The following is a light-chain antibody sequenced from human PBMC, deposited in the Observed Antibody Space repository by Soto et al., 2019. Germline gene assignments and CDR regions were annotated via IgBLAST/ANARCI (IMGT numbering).Light chain of an antibody. Sequence: ETVLTQSPATLSLSPGERAILSCRASQSVRSYLAWYQQKPGQAPRLLISDASNRATDIPARFSGSGSGTEFTLTISSLESEDFAVYYCQQRSSWPLTFGGGTKVEIK. CDR1: QSVRSY. V-gene: IGKV3-11*01. CDR3: QQRSSWPLT. CDR2: DAS. J-gene: IGKJ4*01.